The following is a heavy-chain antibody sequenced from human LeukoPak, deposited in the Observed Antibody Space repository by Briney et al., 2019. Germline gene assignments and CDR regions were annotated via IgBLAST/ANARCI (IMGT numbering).Heavy chain of an antibody. Sequence: PSQTLSLTCTVSGGSISSGSYYWSWIRQPAGKGLEWIGRIYTSGSTDYNPSLKSRVTISVDTSKNQFSLKLSSVTAADTAVYYCARASFASGSYYFELWGQGTQIIVSS. CDR1: GGSISSGSYY. CDR2: IYTSGST. D-gene: IGHD3-10*01. CDR3: ARASFASGSYYFEL. J-gene: IGHJ4*02. V-gene: IGHV4-61*02.